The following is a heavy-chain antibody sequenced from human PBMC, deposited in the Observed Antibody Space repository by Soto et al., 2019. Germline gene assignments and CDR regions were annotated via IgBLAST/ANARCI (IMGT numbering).Heavy chain of an antibody. J-gene: IGHJ6*02. CDR3: ARGIYLKYGLDV. V-gene: IGHV3-74*01. CDR2: INTDGSTT. Sequence: EVQLLESGGGLVQPGGSLRLSCAASEFTFNNYWMHWVRQVPRKGLEWVSRINTDGSTTNYADSVMGRFTISRDNADNTVYLQMNGVRAEDTAVYYWARGIYLKYGLDVWGQGATVTVSS. D-gene: IGHD3-16*02. CDR1: EFTFNNYW.